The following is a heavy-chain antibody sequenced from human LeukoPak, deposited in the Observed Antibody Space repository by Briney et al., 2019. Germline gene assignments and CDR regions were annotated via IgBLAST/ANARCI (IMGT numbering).Heavy chain of an antibody. Sequence: YSMNWVRQAPGKGLEWVSSISSSSSYIYYADSVKGRFTISRDNAKNSLYLQMNSLRAEDTAVYYCARDSYYDSSGYLFDYWGQGTLVTVSS. D-gene: IGHD3-22*01. J-gene: IGHJ4*02. V-gene: IGHV3-21*01. CDR3: ARDSYYDSSGYLFDY. CDR2: ISSSSSYI. CDR1: YS.